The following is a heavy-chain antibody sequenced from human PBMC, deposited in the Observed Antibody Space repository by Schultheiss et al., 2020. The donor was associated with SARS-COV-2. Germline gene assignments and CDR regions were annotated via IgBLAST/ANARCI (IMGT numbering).Heavy chain of an antibody. CDR2: ISYDGNNE. CDR3: ARSSAVTMYYYGMDV. Sequence: GGSLRLSCAASGFTFSSYGMHWVRQAPGKGPEWVAVISYDGNNEYYADSVKGRFTISRDNSKNTLYLQMNSLRAEDTAVYYCARSSAVTMYYYGMDVWGQGTTVTVSS. D-gene: IGHD4-17*01. V-gene: IGHV3-30*03. J-gene: IGHJ6*02. CDR1: GFTFSSYG.